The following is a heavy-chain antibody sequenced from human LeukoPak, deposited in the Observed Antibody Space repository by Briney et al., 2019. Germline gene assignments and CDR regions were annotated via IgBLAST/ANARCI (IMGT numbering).Heavy chain of an antibody. Sequence: SETLSLTCTVSGGSISTSSFYWGWIRQPPGKRLEWIGSIHYSGGTYYNPSLKSGVTISVDTSKNQFSLKVSSVTAADTAVYYCARYSGYATYWGQGTLVTVSS. J-gene: IGHJ4*02. CDR3: ARYSGYATY. CDR2: IHYSGGT. CDR1: GGSISTSSFY. D-gene: IGHD5-12*01. V-gene: IGHV4-39*01.